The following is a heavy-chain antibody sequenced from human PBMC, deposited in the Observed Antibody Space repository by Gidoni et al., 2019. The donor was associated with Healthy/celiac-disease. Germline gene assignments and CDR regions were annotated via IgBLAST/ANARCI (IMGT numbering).Heavy chain of an antibody. CDR1: GFTFSSYW. V-gene: IGHV3-74*01. D-gene: IGHD3-3*01. J-gene: IGHJ5*02. CDR2: INSDGSST. CDR3: ARDLTRYDFWSGYPAINWFDP. Sequence: EVQLVESGGGLVQPGGSLRLSCAASGFTFSSYWMHWVRQAPGKGLVWVSRINSDGSSTSYADSVKGRFTISRDNAKNTLYLQMNSLRAEDTAVYYCARDLTRYDFWSGYPAINWFDPWGQGTLVTVSS.